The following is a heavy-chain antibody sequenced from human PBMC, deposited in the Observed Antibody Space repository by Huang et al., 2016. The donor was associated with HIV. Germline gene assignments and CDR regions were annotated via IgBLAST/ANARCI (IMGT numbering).Heavy chain of an antibody. J-gene: IGHJ4*02. CDR3: ARRFSSSSGYFDY. Sequence: VQLVQSGAEVKKPGESLKISCKGSGYSFSSYWIAWVRQMPGTGLEGMGIICPDDSDTAYSPSLDGQVTISADKSIGTAYLQGSSLKASDTAMYYCARRFSSSSGYFDYWGQGSLVTVSS. CDR1: GYSFSSYW. CDR2: ICPDDSDT. D-gene: IGHD6-6*01. V-gene: IGHV5-51*01.